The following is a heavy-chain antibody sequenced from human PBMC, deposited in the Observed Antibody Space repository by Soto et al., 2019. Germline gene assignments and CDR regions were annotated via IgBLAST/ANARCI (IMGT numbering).Heavy chain of an antibody. V-gene: IGHV4-30-4*01. CDR3: ARDRDTREYYYYYYGMDV. D-gene: IGHD5-18*01. CDR2: IYYSGST. J-gene: IGHJ6*02. CDR1: GGSISSGDYY. Sequence: SETLSLTCTVSGGSISSGDYYWSWIRQPPGKGLEWIGYIYYSGSTYYNPSLKSRVTISVDTSKNQFSLKLSSVTAADTAVYYCARDRDTREYYYYYYGMDVWGQGTTVTVSS.